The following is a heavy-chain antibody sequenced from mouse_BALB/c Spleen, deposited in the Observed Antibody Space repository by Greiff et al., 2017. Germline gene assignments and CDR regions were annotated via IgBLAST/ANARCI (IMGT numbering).Heavy chain of an antibody. V-gene: IGHV1-39*01. CDR3: ARSPYGSSYMYYAMDY. Sequence: VQLKQTGPELVKPGASVKISCKASGYSFTDYIMLWVKQSHGKSLEWIGNINPYYGSTSYNLKFKGKATLTVDKSSSTAYMQLNSLTSEDSAVYYCARSPYGSSYMYYAMDYWGQGTSVTVSS. D-gene: IGHD1-1*01. CDR1: GYSFTDYI. CDR2: INPYYGST. J-gene: IGHJ4*01.